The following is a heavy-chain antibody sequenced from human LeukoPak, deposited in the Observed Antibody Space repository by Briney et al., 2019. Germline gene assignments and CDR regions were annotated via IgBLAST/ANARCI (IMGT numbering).Heavy chain of an antibody. CDR2: ISSSSSYI. Sequence: GGSLRLSCAASGFTFSSYSMNWVCQAPGKGLEWVSSISSSSSYIYYADSVKGRFTISRDNAKNSLYLQMNSLRAEDTALYYCAKDQGYDILTGYHDYWGQGTLVTVSS. J-gene: IGHJ4*02. CDR1: GFTFSSYS. D-gene: IGHD3-9*01. V-gene: IGHV3-21*04. CDR3: AKDQGYDILTGYHDY.